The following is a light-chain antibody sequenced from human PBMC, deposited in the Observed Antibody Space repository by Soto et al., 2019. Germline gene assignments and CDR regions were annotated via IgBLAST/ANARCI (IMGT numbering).Light chain of an antibody. Sequence: EILMTQSPATLSVSPGESATLSCSASHRVSSYLAWYQQKPGQAPRLLIYDASNRATGIPARFSGSGSGTDFTLTISSLEPEDFAVYYCQQRSNWLITFGQGTRLEIK. CDR2: DAS. CDR1: HRVSSY. J-gene: IGKJ5*01. V-gene: IGKV3-11*01. CDR3: QQRSNWLIT.